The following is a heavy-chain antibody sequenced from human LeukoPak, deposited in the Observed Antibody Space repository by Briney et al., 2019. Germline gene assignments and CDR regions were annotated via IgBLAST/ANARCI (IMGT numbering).Heavy chain of an antibody. CDR1: GFTFSSYS. CDR2: ISSSSSYI. CDR3: AREFGYCTNGVCYTPNWFDP. V-gene: IGHV3-21*01. D-gene: IGHD2-8*01. Sequence: GGSLRLSCAASGFTFSSYSMNWVRQAPGKGLEWVSSISSSSSYIYYADSVKGRFTISRDNAKNSLYLQMNGLRAEDTAVYYCAREFGYCTNGVCYTPNWFDPWGQGTLVTVSS. J-gene: IGHJ5*02.